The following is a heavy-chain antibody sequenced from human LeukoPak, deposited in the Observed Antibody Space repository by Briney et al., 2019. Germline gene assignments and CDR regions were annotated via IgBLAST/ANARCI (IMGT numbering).Heavy chain of an antibody. D-gene: IGHD6-19*01. Sequence: PSETLSLTCTVSGGSISSGGYYWSWIRQPPGKGLEWIGYIYHSGSTYYNPSLKSRVTISVDRSKNQFSLKLSSVTAADTAVYYCASIVFAEVAGYYFDYWGQGTLVTVSS. J-gene: IGHJ4*02. CDR2: IYHSGST. V-gene: IGHV4-30-2*01. CDR3: ASIVFAEVAGYYFDY. CDR1: GGSISSGGYY.